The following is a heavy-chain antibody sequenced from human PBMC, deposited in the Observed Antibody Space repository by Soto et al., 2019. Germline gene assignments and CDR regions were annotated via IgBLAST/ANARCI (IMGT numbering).Heavy chain of an antibody. J-gene: IGHJ6*02. Sequence: GGSLRLSCAASGFTFSSYGMHWVRQAPGKGLEWVAVISYDGSNKYYADSVKGRFTISRDDFINIAYLQMNSLKTEDTAVYYCTRGEDYSGRPLMDVWGQGTTVTVSS. CDR3: TRGEDYSGRPLMDV. V-gene: IGHV3-30*03. CDR1: GFTFSSYG. CDR2: ISYDGSNK. D-gene: IGHD3-10*01.